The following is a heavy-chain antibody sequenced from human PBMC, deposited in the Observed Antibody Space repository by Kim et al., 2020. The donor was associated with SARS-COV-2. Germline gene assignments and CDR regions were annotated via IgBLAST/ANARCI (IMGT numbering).Heavy chain of an antibody. Sequence: SRKSRVTISVDTSKNQCSLKLSSVTAADTAVYYCARARNYDIVTPYGMDVWGQGTTVTVSS. J-gene: IGHJ6*02. D-gene: IGHD3-9*01. CDR3: ARARNYDIVTPYGMDV. V-gene: IGHV4-34*01.